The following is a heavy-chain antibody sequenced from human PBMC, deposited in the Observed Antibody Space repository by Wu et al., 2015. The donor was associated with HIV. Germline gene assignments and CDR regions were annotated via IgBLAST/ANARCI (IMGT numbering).Heavy chain of an antibody. CDR1: GGSFRSQP. Sequence: QVQLVQSGAEVKKPGSSVKVSCKTSGGSFRSQPISWVRQAPGQGLEWMGWINPNSGGTNYAQKFQGRVTMTRDTSISTAYMELSRLRSDDTAVYYCARVLDYYGSGSYYDPRWYGMDVWGQGP. CDR2: INPNSGGT. J-gene: IGHJ6*02. V-gene: IGHV1-2*02. CDR3: ARVLDYYGSGSYYDPRWYGMDV. D-gene: IGHD3-10*01.